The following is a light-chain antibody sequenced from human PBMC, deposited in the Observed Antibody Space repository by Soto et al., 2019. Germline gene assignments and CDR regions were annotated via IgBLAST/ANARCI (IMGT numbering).Light chain of an antibody. J-gene: IGLJ2*01. CDR3: SSYTSSGTVL. CDR2: DVT. V-gene: IGLV2-14*03. Sequence: QSALTQPASVSGSPGQSITISCTGTSSDVGGYNYVCWYQQHPGKAPKLIMYDVTNRPSGVSDRFSGSKSGNTASLSISGLQAEDEADYYCSSYTSSGTVLFGGGTKLTVL. CDR1: SSDVGGYNY.